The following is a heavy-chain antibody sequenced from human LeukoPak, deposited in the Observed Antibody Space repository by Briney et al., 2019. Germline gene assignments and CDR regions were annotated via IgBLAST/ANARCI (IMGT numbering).Heavy chain of an antibody. CDR3: AKDRGYCSGGSCATIVYYFDY. J-gene: IGHJ4*02. D-gene: IGHD2-15*01. CDR2: ISYDGSNK. Sequence: GGSLRLSCAASGFTFSSYGMHWVRQAPGKGLEWVAVISYDGSNKYYADSVKGRFTISRDNSKSTLYLQMNSLRAEDTAVYYCAKDRGYCSGGSCATIVYYFDYWGQGSLVTVSS. V-gene: IGHV3-30*18. CDR1: GFTFSSYG.